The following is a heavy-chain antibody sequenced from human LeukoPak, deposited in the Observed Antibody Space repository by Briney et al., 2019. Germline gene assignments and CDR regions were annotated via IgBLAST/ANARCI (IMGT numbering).Heavy chain of an antibody. Sequence: PSETLSLTCTVSGGSISSSSYYWGWIRQPPGKGLEWIGSIYYSGSTYYNPSLKSRVTISVDTSKNQFSLKLSYVTAADTAVYYCARLNIVVVPAASVDIWGQGTMVTVSS. CDR1: GGSISSSSYY. J-gene: IGHJ3*02. D-gene: IGHD2-2*01. CDR3: ARLNIVVVPAASVDI. CDR2: IYYSGST. V-gene: IGHV4-39*01.